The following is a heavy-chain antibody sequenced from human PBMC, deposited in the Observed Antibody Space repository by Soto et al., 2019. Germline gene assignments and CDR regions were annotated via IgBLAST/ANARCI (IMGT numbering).Heavy chain of an antibody. CDR2: ISYDGSNK. CDR3: ARGDPYYGMDV. CDR1: GFTIRNYF. V-gene: IGHV3-30-3*01. Sequence: QVQVVESGGGVVQPGWSLRLSCAASGFTIRNYFMHWVRRAPGKGLEWVAVISYDGSNKYYADSVKGRFTISRDNSNNTLSLQMNSLRAEDTALYSCARGDPYYGMDVWGQGTTVTVSS. J-gene: IGHJ6*02. D-gene: IGHD2-21*01.